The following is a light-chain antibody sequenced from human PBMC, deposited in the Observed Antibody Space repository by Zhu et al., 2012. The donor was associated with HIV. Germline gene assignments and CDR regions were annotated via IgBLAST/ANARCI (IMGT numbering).Light chain of an antibody. CDR1: QGISNH. Sequence: DIQLTQSPSFLSASVGDRVTITCRASQGISNHLAWYHQKPGKAPKLLIYGASVLQSGVPSRFSGSGSGTEFTLTISSLQPEDFATYFCQHLTLYPTFGGRSNGGDQT. CDR2: GAS. V-gene: IGKV1-9*01. CDR3: QHLTLYPT. J-gene: IGKJ4*01.